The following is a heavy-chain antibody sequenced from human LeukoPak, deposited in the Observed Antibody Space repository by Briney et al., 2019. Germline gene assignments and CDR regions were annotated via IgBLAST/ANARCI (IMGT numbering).Heavy chain of an antibody. Sequence: GASVKVSCKASGYTFTGYYMHWVRQAPGQGLEWMGWINPNSGGTNYAQKFQGRVTMTRDTSISTAYMELSGLRSDDTAVYYCARVGLRGSGTHHDWFDSWGQGTLITVSS. CDR3: ARVGLRGSGTHHDWFDS. D-gene: IGHD3-10*01. J-gene: IGHJ5*01. CDR2: INPNSGGT. CDR1: GYTFTGYY. V-gene: IGHV1-2*02.